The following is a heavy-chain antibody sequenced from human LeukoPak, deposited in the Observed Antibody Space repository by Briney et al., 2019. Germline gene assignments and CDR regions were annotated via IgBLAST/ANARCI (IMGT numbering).Heavy chain of an antibody. V-gene: IGHV3-21*01. CDR2: ISSSSSYI. D-gene: IGHD2-21*01. J-gene: IGHJ4*02. CDR1: GFTFSSYA. CDR3: ARDYFAAFKFCGGDCYHFDY. Sequence: GGSLRLSCAASGFTFSSYAMSWVRQAPGKGLEWVSSISSSSSYIYYADSVKGRFTISRDNAKNSLYLQMNSLRAEDTAVYYCARDYFAAFKFCGGDCYHFDYWGQGTLVTVSS.